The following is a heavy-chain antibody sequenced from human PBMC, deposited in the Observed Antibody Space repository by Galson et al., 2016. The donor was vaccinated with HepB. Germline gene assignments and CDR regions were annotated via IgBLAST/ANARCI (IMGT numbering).Heavy chain of an antibody. CDR2: IYWDDDK. CDR3: AHKYGSGCLDP. J-gene: IGHJ5*02. D-gene: IGHD6-19*01. V-gene: IGHV2-5*02. Sequence: PALVKPTQTLTLTCTFSGFSLNTSGVGVGWIRQPPGKALEWLALIYWDDDKRYSPSLKSRVTITKDTSKNQVVLTMTNMDPVDTATYYCAHKYGSGCLDPWGQGTLVTVSS. CDR1: GFSLNTSGVG.